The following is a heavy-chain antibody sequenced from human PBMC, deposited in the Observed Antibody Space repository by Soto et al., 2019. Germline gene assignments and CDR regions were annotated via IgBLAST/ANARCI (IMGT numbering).Heavy chain of an antibody. CDR3: ASRVVVAATPISVNYYYYGMDV. CDR1: GYTFTGYY. D-gene: IGHD2-15*01. Sequence: ASVKVSCKASGYTFTGYYMHWVRQAPGQGLEWMGWINPNSGGTNYAQKFQGRVTMTRDTSISTAYMELSRLRSDDTAVYYCASRVVVAATPISVNYYYYGMDVWGQGTTVTVSS. J-gene: IGHJ6*02. V-gene: IGHV1-2*02. CDR2: INPNSGGT.